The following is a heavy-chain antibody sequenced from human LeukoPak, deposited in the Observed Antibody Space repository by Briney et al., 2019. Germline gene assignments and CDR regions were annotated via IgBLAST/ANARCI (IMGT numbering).Heavy chain of an antibody. Sequence: GASVKVSCKASGGTFSSYAISWVRQAPGQGLEWMGRIIPIFGTANYAQKFQGRVTITTDESTSTAYMELSSLRSEDTAVYYCAAEWDDSRYRAFDIWGQGTMVTVSS. D-gene: IGHD3-22*01. CDR3: AAEWDDSRYRAFDI. V-gene: IGHV1-69*05. CDR1: GGTFSSYA. J-gene: IGHJ3*02. CDR2: IIPIFGTA.